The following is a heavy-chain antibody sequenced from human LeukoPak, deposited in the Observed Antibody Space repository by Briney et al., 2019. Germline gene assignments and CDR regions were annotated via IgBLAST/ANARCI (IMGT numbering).Heavy chain of an antibody. D-gene: IGHD3-10*01. CDR3: ARSLRVRGVPDYMDV. CDR2: ISGSGDT. CDR1: GFTFSNYA. V-gene: IGHV3-23*01. Sequence: GGSLRLSCAASGFTFSNYAMSWVRQAPGKGLEWVSAISGSGDTYYADPVKGRFTISRDNSKNMLYLQMNSLRAEDTAVYYCARSLRVRGVPDYMDVWGKGTTVTISS. J-gene: IGHJ6*03.